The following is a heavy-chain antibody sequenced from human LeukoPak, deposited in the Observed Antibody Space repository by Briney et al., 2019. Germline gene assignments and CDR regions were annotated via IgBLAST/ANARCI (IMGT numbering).Heavy chain of an antibody. Sequence: ASVKVSCKASGYTFTSYDINWVRQATGQGLEWMGWMNPNSGNTGYAQKFQGRVTMTRNTSISTAYMDLSSLRSEDTAVYYCARVSEERRGYSSSWPYWYFDLWGRGTLVTVSS. CDR1: GYTFTSYD. CDR3: ARVSEERRGYSSSWPYWYFDL. CDR2: MNPNSGNT. D-gene: IGHD6-13*01. V-gene: IGHV1-8*01. J-gene: IGHJ2*01.